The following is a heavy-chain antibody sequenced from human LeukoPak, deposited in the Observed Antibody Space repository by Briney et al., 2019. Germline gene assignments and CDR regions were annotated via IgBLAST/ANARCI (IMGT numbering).Heavy chain of an antibody. CDR1: GGSFSGYY. CDR2: INHSGST. V-gene: IGHV4-34*01. Sequence: PSETLSLTCAVYGGSFSGYYWSWIRQPPGKGLEWIGEINHSGSTNYNPSLKSRVTISVDTSKNQFSLKLSSVTAADAAVYYCARGRTYYYGSGSPDIWGQGTMVTVSS. D-gene: IGHD3-10*01. CDR3: ARGRTYYYGSGSPDI. J-gene: IGHJ3*02.